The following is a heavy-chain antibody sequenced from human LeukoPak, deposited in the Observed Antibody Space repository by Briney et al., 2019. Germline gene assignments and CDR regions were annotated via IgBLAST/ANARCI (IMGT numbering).Heavy chain of an antibody. CDR2: ISSSSSSI. Sequence: PGGSLRLSCAASGFTFSSYSMNWVRQAPGKGLEWVSSISSSSSSIYYPVSVKDRFTISRDNAKNSLYLRMNSLRAEDTAVYYCARGFYAFDIWGPGTMVTVSS. CDR1: GFTFSSYS. CDR3: ARGFYAFDI. V-gene: IGHV3-21*03. J-gene: IGHJ3*02.